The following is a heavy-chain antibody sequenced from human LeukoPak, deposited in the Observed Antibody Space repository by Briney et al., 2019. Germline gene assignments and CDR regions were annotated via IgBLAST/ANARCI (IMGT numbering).Heavy chain of an antibody. V-gene: IGHV1-69*04. CDR2: IIPILGIA. J-gene: IGHJ3*02. D-gene: IGHD6-13*01. Sequence: GASVTVSCKASGGTFSSYAISWVRQAPGQGLEWMGRIIPILGIANYAQKFQGRVTITADKSTSTAYMELSSLRSEDTAVYYCVGIAAAGTFTGAFDIWGQGTMVTVSS. CDR1: GGTFSSYA. CDR3: VGIAAAGTFTGAFDI.